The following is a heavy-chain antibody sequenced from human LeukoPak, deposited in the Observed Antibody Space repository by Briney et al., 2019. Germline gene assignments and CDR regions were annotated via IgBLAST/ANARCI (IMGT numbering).Heavy chain of an antibody. V-gene: IGHV4-61*01. CDR3: ARVGSGTTYMDV. CDR2: IYYSGST. CDR1: GYSISSGYY. Sequence: SETLSLTCTVSGYSISSGYYWGWIRQPPGKGLEWIGYIYYSGSTNYNPSLKSRVTISVDTSKNQFSLKLSSVTAADTAVYYCARVGSGTTYMDVWGKGTTVTISS. J-gene: IGHJ6*03. D-gene: IGHD1-7*01.